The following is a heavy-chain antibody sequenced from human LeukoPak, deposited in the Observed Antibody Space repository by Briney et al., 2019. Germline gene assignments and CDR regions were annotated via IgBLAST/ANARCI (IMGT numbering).Heavy chain of an antibody. V-gene: IGHV3-53*01. D-gene: IGHD5-18*01. CDR2: IYSGGST. CDR1: GFTFSSYY. Sequence: GGSLRLSCEASGFTFSSYYMIWVRQAPGKGLEWVSVIYSGGSTYYADSVKGRFTISRDNSKNTLYLQMNSLRAEDTAVYYCARRGYSYGLDYWGQGTLVTVSS. J-gene: IGHJ4*02. CDR3: ARRGYSYGLDY.